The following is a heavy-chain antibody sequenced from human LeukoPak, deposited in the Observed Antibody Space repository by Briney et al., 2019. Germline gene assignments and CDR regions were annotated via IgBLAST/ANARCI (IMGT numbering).Heavy chain of an antibody. CDR3: AREATDLRAFDY. CDR2: IYHSGST. Sequence: SQTLSLTCAVSGGSISSGGYSWSWIRQPSGKGLEWIGYIYHSGSTYYDPSLKSRVTIPVDRSKNQFSLKLSSVTAADTAVYYCAREATDLRAFDYWGQGTLVTVSS. CDR1: GGSISSGGYS. D-gene: IGHD2-21*02. J-gene: IGHJ4*02. V-gene: IGHV4-30-2*01.